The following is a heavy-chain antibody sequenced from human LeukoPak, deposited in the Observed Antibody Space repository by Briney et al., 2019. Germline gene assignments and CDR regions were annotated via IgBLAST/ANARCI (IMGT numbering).Heavy chain of an antibody. J-gene: IGHJ5*02. CDR2: ISAYNGNT. Sequence: ASVKVSCKASGYTFTSYGISWVRQAPGQGLEWMGLISAYNGNTNYAQKLQGRVTMTTDTSTSTAYMELRSLRSDDTAVYYCARDRGSYLTYCFDPWGQGTLVTVSS. CDR3: ARDRGSYLTYCFDP. D-gene: IGHD1-26*01. CDR1: GYTFTSYG. V-gene: IGHV1-18*01.